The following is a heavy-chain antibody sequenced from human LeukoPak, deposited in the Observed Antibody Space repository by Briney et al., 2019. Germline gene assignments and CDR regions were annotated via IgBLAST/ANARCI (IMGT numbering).Heavy chain of an antibody. Sequence: HPGGSLRLSCAAPGFTFDDYAMHWVRQAPGKGLEWVSLISWDGGSTYYADSVKGRFTISRDNSKNSLYLQMNSLRAEDTALYYCAKGGDSGGWLTIDYWGQGTLVTVSS. J-gene: IGHJ4*02. D-gene: IGHD6-19*01. CDR1: GFTFDDYA. V-gene: IGHV3-43D*03. CDR3: AKGGDSGGWLTIDY. CDR2: ISWDGGST.